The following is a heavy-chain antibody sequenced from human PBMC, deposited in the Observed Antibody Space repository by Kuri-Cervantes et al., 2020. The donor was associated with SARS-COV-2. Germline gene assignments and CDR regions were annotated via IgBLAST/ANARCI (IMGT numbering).Heavy chain of an antibody. J-gene: IGHJ4*02. CDR3: IRWGLYYTFWSGCYSVDY. CDR2: ISSSGSTI. V-gene: IGHV3-11*01. CDR1: GFTFSDYY. D-gene: IGHD3-3*01. Sequence: GGSLRLSCAASGFTFSDYYMSWIRQAPGKGLEWVSYISSSGSTIYYADSVKGRFTISRDNAKNSLYLQMNGLRAEDTAKFYHIRWGLYYTFWSGCYSVDYWGQGTLVTVSS.